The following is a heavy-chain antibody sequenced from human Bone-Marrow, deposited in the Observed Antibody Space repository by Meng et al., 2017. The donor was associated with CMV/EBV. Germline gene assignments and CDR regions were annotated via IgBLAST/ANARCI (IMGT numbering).Heavy chain of an antibody. CDR3: ARDDTYYYDSSGYFDY. D-gene: IGHD3-22*01. J-gene: IGHJ4*02. CDR2: IKQDGSEK. V-gene: IGHV3-7*01. Sequence: GESLKISCAASGFTFSSYWMSWVRQAPGKGLERVANIKQDGSEKYYVDSVKGRFTISRDNAKNSLYLQMNSLRAEDTAVYYCARDDTYYYDSSGYFDYWGQGTLVTVSS. CDR1: GFTFSSYW.